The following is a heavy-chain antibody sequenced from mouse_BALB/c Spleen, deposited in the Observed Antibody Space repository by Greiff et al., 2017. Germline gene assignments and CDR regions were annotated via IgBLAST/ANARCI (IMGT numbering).Heavy chain of an antibody. CDR3: AREGGNSYAMDY. CDR2: ISSGGST. Sequence: EVKLVESGGGLVQPGGSLKLSCAASGFTFSSYAMSWVRQTPEKRLEWVASISSGGSTYYPDSVKGRFTISRDNARNILYLQMSSLRSEDTAMYYCAREGGNSYAMDYWGQGTSVTVSS. J-gene: IGHJ4*01. CDR1: GFTFSSYA. V-gene: IGHV5-6-5*01. D-gene: IGHD2-1*01.